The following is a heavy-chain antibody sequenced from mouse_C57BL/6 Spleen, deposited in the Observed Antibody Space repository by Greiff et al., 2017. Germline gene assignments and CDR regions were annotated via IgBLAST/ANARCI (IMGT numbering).Heavy chain of an antibody. D-gene: IGHD1-1*01. V-gene: IGHV1-52*01. CDR3: ASLRPSGSSYWYFDV. J-gene: IGHJ1*03. Sequence: QVQLQQPGAELVRPGSSVKLSCKASGYTFTSYWMHWVKQRPIQGLEWIGNIDPSDSETHYNQKFKDKATLTVDKSSSTAYMQLSSLTSEDSAVYYCASLRPSGSSYWYFDVWGTGTTVTVSS. CDR2: IDPSDSET. CDR1: GYTFTSYW.